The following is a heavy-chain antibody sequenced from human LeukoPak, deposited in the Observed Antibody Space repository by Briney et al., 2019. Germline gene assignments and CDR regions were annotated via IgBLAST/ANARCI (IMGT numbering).Heavy chain of an antibody. CDR1: GFTFDDYG. Sequence: PGGSLRLSCAASGFTFDDYGMSWVRQAPGKGPEWVSGINWNGGSTGYADSVKGRFTISRDNAKNSLYLQMNSLRAEDTALYYCAREGVYYYDSSGSYYFDYWGQGTLVTVSS. J-gene: IGHJ4*02. D-gene: IGHD3-22*01. V-gene: IGHV3-20*04. CDR2: INWNGGST. CDR3: AREGVYYYDSSGSYYFDY.